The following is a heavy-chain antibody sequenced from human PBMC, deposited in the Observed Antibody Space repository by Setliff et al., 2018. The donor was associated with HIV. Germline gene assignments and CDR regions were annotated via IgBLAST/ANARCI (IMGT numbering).Heavy chain of an antibody. CDR1: GFTFSSYW. J-gene: IGHJ1*01. CDR3: ARDSGPYYDYVWGTYRPIYFQH. Sequence: AGGSLRLSCAASGFTFSSYWMHWVRQAPGKGLVWVSRINTDGTNTNYADSVKGRFTISRDNTKNTLYLQMNGLRVEDTAVYYCARDSGPYYDYVWGTYRPIYFQHWGQGTLVTVSS. D-gene: IGHD3-16*02. CDR2: INTDGTNT. V-gene: IGHV3-74*01.